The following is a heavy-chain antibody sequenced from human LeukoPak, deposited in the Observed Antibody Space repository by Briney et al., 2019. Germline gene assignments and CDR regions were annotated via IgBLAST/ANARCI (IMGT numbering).Heavy chain of an antibody. CDR1: GFTFKSYG. D-gene: IGHD3-3*01. Sequence: GSSVTLPCAASGFTFKSYGTLWLRQATGKGREGVAVILYDESKKYYADCVRGRFTISRDNSKNTLYLQMNSLRAEDTAVYYCARTLPPTYYDFWSGYWYYYYYGMDVWGQGTTVTVSS. V-gene: IGHV3-30*03. CDR2: ILYDESKK. CDR3: ARTLPPTYYDFWSGYWYYYYYGMDV. J-gene: IGHJ6*02.